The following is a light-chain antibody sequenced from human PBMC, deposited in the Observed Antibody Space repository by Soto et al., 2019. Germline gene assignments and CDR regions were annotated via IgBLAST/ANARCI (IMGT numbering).Light chain of an antibody. V-gene: IGKV3-15*01. Sequence: EMVMTQSPATLSVSPGERATLSCRASQSVSSNLAWYQQKPGQAPRLLVFGASTRATAIPARFSGSGSGTEFTLTISSLQSEDFAVYYCQQYNNWPITFGQGTRLEIK. J-gene: IGKJ5*01. CDR1: QSVSSN. CDR3: QQYNNWPIT. CDR2: GAS.